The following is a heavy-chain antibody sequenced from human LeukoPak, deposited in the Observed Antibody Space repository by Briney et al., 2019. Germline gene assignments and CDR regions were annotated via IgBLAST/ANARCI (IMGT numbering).Heavy chain of an antibody. Sequence: GGSLRLSCAASGFTFSSYAMHWVRQAPGKGLEWVAVISYDGSNKYYADSVKGRFTISRDNSKNTLYLQMNSLRAEDTAVYYCAKKRALSSSWRSDAFDIWGQGTMVTVSS. J-gene: IGHJ3*02. CDR1: GFTFSSYA. CDR2: ISYDGSNK. CDR3: AKKRALSSSWRSDAFDI. D-gene: IGHD6-13*01. V-gene: IGHV3-30-3*01.